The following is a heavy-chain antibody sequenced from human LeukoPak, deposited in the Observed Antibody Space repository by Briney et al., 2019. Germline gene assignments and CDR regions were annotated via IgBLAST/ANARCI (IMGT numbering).Heavy chain of an antibody. CDR2: INHSGST. Sequence: SETLSLTCAVYGGSFSGYYWSWIRQPPGKGLEWIGEINHSGSTNYNPSLKSRVTISVDTSKNQFSLKLSSVTAADTAVYYCARGGYSYGYSGIRFDYWGQGTLVTVSS. V-gene: IGHV4-34*01. J-gene: IGHJ4*02. D-gene: IGHD5-18*01. CDR3: ARGGYSYGYSGIRFDY. CDR1: GGSFSGYY.